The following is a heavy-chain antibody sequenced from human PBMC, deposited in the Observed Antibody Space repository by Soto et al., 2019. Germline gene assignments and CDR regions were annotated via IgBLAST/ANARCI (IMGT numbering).Heavy chain of an antibody. CDR2: IYPGDSDT. J-gene: IGHJ5*02. V-gene: IGHV5-51*01. Sequence: RGESLKISCKGSGYSFTSYWIGWVRQMPGKGLEWMGIIYPGDSDTRYSPSFQGQVTISADKSISTAYLQWSSLKASDTAMYYCARSSGGVFGIIIEGSNWLAPWGQGSLVTVSS. D-gene: IGHD3-16*02. CDR3: ARSSGGVFGIIIEGSNWLAP. CDR1: GYSFTSYW.